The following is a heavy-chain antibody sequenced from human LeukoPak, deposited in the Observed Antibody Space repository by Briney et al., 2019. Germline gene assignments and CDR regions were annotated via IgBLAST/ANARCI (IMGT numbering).Heavy chain of an antibody. CDR2: IYYSGST. CDR3: ARDSGYDDSSGYHF. D-gene: IGHD3-22*01. CDR1: GGSISSSSYY. J-gene: IGHJ4*02. V-gene: IGHV4-39*07. Sequence: SETLSLTCTVSGGSISSSSYYWGWIRQPPGKGLEWIGSIYYSGSTYYNPSLKSRVTISVDTSKNQFSLKLNSVTAADTAVYYCARDSGYDDSSGYHFWGQGTLVTVSS.